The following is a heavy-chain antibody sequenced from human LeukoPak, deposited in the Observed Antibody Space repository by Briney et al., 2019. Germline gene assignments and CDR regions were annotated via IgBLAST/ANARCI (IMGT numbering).Heavy chain of an antibody. Sequence: GSLRLSCAASGFTFSSHSMNWVRQPPGKGLEWIGYVYFPENTYYNPSLKSRVTMSLDTSKNQFSLKLNSVTAADAAVYYCARSSDYEIYFDYWGQGTLVAVSS. V-gene: IGHV4-59*08. CDR3: ARSSDYEIYFDY. CDR2: VYFPENT. D-gene: IGHD3-16*01. CDR1: GFTFSSHS. J-gene: IGHJ4*02.